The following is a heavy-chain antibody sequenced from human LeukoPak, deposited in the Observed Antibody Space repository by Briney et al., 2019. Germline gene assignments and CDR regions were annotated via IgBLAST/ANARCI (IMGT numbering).Heavy chain of an antibody. Sequence: GGSLRLSCAGSGFSFSKYSFHWNRQAPGKGLQYVAVMSGDGARSFYAESAKGRFTIYRDISKNTVYLQMNSLRVEDMAVYYCAREDYMDVWGKGTTVIVTS. V-gene: IGHV3-64*02. CDR3: AREDYMDV. CDR2: MSGDGARS. CDR1: GFSFSKYS. J-gene: IGHJ6*03.